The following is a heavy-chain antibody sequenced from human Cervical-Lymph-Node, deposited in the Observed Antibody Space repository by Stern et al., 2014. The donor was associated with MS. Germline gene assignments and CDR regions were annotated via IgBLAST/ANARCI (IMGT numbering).Heavy chain of an antibody. CDR3: ANPLPYAN. D-gene: IGHD4-17*01. J-gene: IGHJ1*01. Sequence: QVQLVQSGSEVKKPGASVKVSCKASGDTFASYPIHWLRQAPGQGFVWMGIVNPTDGRTTYAHTFKGRVHFNRDTSPRTVYMELSSLRTEDTAMYFCANPLPYANWGQGTRVTVSS. CDR2: VNPTDGRT. CDR1: GDTFASYP. V-gene: IGHV1-46*03.